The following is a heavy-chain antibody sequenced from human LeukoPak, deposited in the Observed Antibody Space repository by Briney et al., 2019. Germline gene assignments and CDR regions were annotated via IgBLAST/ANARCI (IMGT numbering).Heavy chain of an antibody. CDR1: GFTFNSYG. V-gene: IGHV3-30*02. J-gene: IGHJ4*02. Sequence: PGGSLRLSCAASGFTFNSYGMHWVRQAPGKGLEWVTFITYDGSNKYYADSVKGRLTVSRDNSKNTLYLQMYSLRAEDTAVYYCAKETTAWGFVDFWGQGTLVTVSS. CDR3: AKETTAWGFVDF. D-gene: IGHD1-1*01. CDR2: ITYDGSNK.